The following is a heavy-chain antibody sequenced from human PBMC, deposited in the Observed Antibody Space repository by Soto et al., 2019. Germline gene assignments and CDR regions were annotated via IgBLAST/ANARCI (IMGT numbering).Heavy chain of an antibody. D-gene: IGHD3-16*01. V-gene: IGHV4-39*01. CDR2: IYYSGST. Sequence: SETLSLTCTVCGCSISSSSYYWGWVRQPPGKGLEWIGSIYYSGSTYYNPSLKSRVTISVDTSKNQFSLKLSSVTAADTAVYYCARLFGSIYYFDYWGQGTLVTVSS. J-gene: IGHJ4*02. CDR3: ARLFGSIYYFDY. CDR1: GCSISSSSYY.